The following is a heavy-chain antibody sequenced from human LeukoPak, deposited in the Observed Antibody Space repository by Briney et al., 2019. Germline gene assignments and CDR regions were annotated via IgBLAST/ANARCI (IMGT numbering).Heavy chain of an antibody. D-gene: IGHD3-10*01. J-gene: IGHJ6*03. CDR1: GGTFSSYA. V-gene: IGHV1-69*05. CDR3: ARCLWVRGVIEGPMAGYYYYYMDV. CDR2: IIPIFGTA. Sequence: ASVKVSCKASGGTFSSYAISWVRQAPGQGLEWMGGIIPIFGTANYAQKLQGRVTITTDESTSTAYMELSSLRSEDTAVYYCARCLWVRGVIEGPMAGYYYYYMDVWGKGTTVTVSS.